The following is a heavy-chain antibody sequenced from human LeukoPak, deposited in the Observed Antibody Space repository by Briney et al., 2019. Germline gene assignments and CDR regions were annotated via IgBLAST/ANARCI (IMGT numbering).Heavy chain of an antibody. CDR3: AKATGYLL. V-gene: IGHV3-21*04. CDR1: GFSFSNH. D-gene: IGHD1-14*01. CDR2: ITSSSSYI. Sequence: GGSLRLSCAASGFSFSNHMNWVRQAPGKGLEWVSSITSSSSYIYYADSVKGRFTISRDDSENTLYLQMNSLRAEDTAVYYCAKATGYLLWGQGTLVTVSS. J-gene: IGHJ4*02.